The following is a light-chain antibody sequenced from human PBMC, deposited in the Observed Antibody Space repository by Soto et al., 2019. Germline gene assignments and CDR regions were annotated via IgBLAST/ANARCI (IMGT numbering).Light chain of an antibody. CDR1: SSDIGAHDY. J-gene: IGLJ2*01. CDR2: GIN. CDR3: SAYVASV. Sequence: QSALTQPASVSGSPGQSITISCTGTSSDIGAHDYVSWYQQYPGTAPKLIIYGINKRPSGVSGRFSASKSGNTASLTISGLQPEDDATYYGSAYVASVFGGGTQLTVL. V-gene: IGLV2-14*01.